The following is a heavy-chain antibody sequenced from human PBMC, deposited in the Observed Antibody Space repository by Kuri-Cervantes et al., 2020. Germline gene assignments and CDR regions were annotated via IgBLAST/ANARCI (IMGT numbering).Heavy chain of an antibody. V-gene: IGHV4-38-2*02. J-gene: IGHJ4*02. D-gene: IGHD6-19*01. CDR1: GYSISSGYY. CDR2: IYHSGST. CDR3: ARDEYSSGWYSDY. Sequence: GSLRLSCAVSGYSISSGYYWGWTRQPPGKGLEWIGSIYHSGSTYYNPSLKSRVTISVDTSKNQFSLKLSSVTAADTAVYYCARDEYSSGWYSDYWGQGTLVTVSS.